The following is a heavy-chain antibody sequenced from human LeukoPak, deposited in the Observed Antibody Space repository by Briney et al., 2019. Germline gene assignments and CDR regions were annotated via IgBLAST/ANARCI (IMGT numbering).Heavy chain of an antibody. J-gene: IGHJ3*02. Sequence: GESLKISCKGSGYSFTSYWIGWVRQMPGKGLEWMGIIYPGDSDTRYSPSFQGQVTISADKSISTAYLQWSSPKASDTAMYYCARQSYYDSSGYSPLSAFDIWGQGTMVTVSS. V-gene: IGHV5-51*01. CDR3: ARQSYYDSSGYSPLSAFDI. CDR2: IYPGDSDT. D-gene: IGHD3-22*01. CDR1: GYSFTSYW.